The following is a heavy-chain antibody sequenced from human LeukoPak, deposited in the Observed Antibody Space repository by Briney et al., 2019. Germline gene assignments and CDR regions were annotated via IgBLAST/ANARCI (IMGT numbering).Heavy chain of an antibody. Sequence: QPGGSLRLSCAASGFTFSSYAMNWVRQAPGKGLEWVSAISGSGGSTYYADSVRGRFTISRDNSKNTLYLQMNSLRAEDTAVYYCAKVRGYSSGLLRYYFDYWGQGTLVTVSS. CDR1: GFTFSSYA. CDR3: AKVRGYSSGLLRYYFDY. D-gene: IGHD6-19*01. J-gene: IGHJ4*02. CDR2: ISGSGGST. V-gene: IGHV3-23*01.